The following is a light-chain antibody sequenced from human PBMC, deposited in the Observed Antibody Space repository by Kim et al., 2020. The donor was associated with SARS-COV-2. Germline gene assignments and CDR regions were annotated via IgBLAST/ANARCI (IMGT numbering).Light chain of an antibody. Sequence: QSITISCTGTSSDVGGYNYVSWYQQHPGTAPNLMIYDVSNRPSGVSNRFSGSKSGNTASLTISGLQAEDEADYYCSSYTSSSTLWVFGGGTQLTVL. CDR1: SSDVGGYNY. CDR3: SSYTSSSTLWV. J-gene: IGLJ3*02. CDR2: DVS. V-gene: IGLV2-14*03.